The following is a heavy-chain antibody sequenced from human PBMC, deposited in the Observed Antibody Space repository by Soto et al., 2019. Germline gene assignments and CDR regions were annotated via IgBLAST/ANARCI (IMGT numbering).Heavy chain of an antibody. CDR1: GFTFSSYA. CDR2: IRGSADRT. CDR3: AKDSTMVTTYHRFAA. J-gene: IGHJ5*02. V-gene: IGHV3-23*01. D-gene: IGHD2-2*01. Sequence: DVELLESGGGLVQPGGSLRLACAASGFTFSSYAMTWVRQAPGKGLEWVSGIRGSADRTFYADSVKGRFTISRDNAKNKLFLQMDSLRADDSAIYFGAKDSTMVTTYHRFAAWVQGTLVTVSA.